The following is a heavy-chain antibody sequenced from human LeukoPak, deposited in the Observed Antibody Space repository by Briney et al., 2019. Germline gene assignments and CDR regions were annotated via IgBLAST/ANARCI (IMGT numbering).Heavy chain of an antibody. V-gene: IGHV3-30-3*01. Sequence: PGGSLRLSCAASGFTFSSYAMHWVRQAPGKGLEWVAVISYDGSNKYYADSVKGRFTISRDNSKNTLYLQMNSLRAEDTAVYYCARDRRPTMVTTLGNYWGQGTLVTVSS. D-gene: IGHD4-17*01. CDR2: ISYDGSNK. J-gene: IGHJ4*02. CDR1: GFTFSSYA. CDR3: ARDRRPTMVTTLGNY.